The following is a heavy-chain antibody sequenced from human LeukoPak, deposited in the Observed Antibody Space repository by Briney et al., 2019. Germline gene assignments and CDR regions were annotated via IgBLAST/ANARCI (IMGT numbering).Heavy chain of an antibody. V-gene: IGHV3-48*01. CDR1: GFTFSSYS. Sequence: PGGSLRLSCAASGFTFSSYSMNWVRQAPGKGLEWVPYISSSSSAIYYADSVKGRFTISRDNSKNTLYLQMNSLRAEDTAVYYCARDSPGAVRGFDYWGQGTLVTVSS. D-gene: IGHD1-26*01. CDR3: ARDSPGAVRGFDY. CDR2: ISSSSSAI. J-gene: IGHJ4*02.